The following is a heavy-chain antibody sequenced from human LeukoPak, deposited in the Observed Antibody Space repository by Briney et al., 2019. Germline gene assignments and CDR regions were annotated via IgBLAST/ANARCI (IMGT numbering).Heavy chain of an antibody. CDR1: GFTFSNHA. CDR2: ISSTGAGT. CDR3: AKDLGSSGWHLDY. Sequence: GGSLRLSCAASGFTFSNHAMSWVRQAPGKGLGWVSAISSTGAGTYYEDSVKGRFTISRDNSKNTLYLQMNSLRAEDTAVYYCAKDLGSSGWHLDYWGQGTLVTVSS. D-gene: IGHD6-19*01. V-gene: IGHV3-23*01. J-gene: IGHJ4*02.